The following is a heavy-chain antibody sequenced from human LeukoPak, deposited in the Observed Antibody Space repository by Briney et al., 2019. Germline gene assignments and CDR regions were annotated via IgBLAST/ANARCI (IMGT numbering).Heavy chain of an antibody. D-gene: IGHD3-16*01. Sequence: SETLSLTRTVSGGSISSYYWSWIRQPPGKGLEWIGYIYYSGSTNYNPSLKSRVTISVDTSKNQFSLKLSSVTAADTAVYYCASFSFGGVGYFDYWGQGTLVTVSS. CDR1: GGSISSYY. J-gene: IGHJ4*02. CDR3: ASFSFGGVGYFDY. CDR2: IYYSGST. V-gene: IGHV4-59*01.